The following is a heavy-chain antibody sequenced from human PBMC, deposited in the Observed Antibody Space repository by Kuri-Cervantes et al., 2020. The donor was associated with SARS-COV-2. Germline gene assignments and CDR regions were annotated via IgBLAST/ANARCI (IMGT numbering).Heavy chain of an antibody. CDR3: ASGGQLPYYYYYYYMDV. Sequence: SVKVSCKASGGTFSSYAIRWVRQAPGQGLEWMGRIIPIFGTANYAQKFQGRVTITTDESTSTAYMELSSLRSEDTAVYYCASGGQLPYYYYYYYMDVWGKGTTVTVSS. V-gene: IGHV1-69*05. D-gene: IGHD1-1*01. CDR2: IIPIFGTA. CDR1: GGTFSSYA. J-gene: IGHJ6*03.